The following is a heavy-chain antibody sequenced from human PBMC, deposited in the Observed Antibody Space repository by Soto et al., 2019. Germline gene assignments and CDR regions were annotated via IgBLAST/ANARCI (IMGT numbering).Heavy chain of an antibody. Sequence: XDTLSLTWAFSGDPISSSKLWTWVRQTPGKGLEWIGKIDQNGITNYNPSLESRVTILKDNSKNQLSLKLTSVTAVDSAVYYCARLNRDYYYYGMDVWGQGATVTVSS. CDR2: IDQNGIT. CDR1: GDPISSSKL. J-gene: IGHJ6*02. V-gene: IGHV4-4*02. CDR3: ARLNRDYYYYGMDV.